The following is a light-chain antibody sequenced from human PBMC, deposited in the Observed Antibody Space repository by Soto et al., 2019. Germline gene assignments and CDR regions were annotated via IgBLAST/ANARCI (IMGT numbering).Light chain of an antibody. CDR3: QPRSNWPPEIT. CDR2: DAS. Sequence: EIVLAQSPGTLSLSPWERATLSCMASRSVSISYLAWYQQEPGQAPRLLIYDASNRDTGVPARFSGSGSGTDFTLTVSSLEPEDFALYYCQPRSNWPPEITFGQGTRLQTK. CDR1: RSVSISY. V-gene: IGKV3-11*01. J-gene: IGKJ5*01.